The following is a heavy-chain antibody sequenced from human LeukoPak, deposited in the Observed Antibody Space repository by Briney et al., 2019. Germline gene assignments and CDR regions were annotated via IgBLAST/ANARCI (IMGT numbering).Heavy chain of an antibody. CDR1: GFTFSDYY. V-gene: IGHV3-11*06. CDR3: ASGRYSNYFDY. Sequence: PGGSLRPSCAASGFTFSDYYMSWIRQAPGKGLEWVSYISSSSSYTNYADSVKGRFTISRDNAKNSLYLQMNSLRAEDTAVYYCASGRYSNYFDYWGQGTLVTVSS. D-gene: IGHD4-11*01. J-gene: IGHJ4*02. CDR2: ISSSSSYT.